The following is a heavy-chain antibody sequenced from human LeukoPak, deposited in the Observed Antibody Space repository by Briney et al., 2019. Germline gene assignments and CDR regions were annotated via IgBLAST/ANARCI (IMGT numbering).Heavy chain of an antibody. V-gene: IGHV4-39*01. CDR1: GGSLSSSNYY. J-gene: IGHJ2*01. D-gene: IGHD2-8*02. CDR2: IYYTGIT. CDR3: ARRGPWCYFDL. Sequence: SETLSLTCTVSGGSLSSSNYYWGWVRQPPGRGREWIGIIYYTGITNNNPSLKSRVTISVDTSKNQSSLRLSSVTAADTAVYYCARRGPWCYFDLWGRGTLVTVSS.